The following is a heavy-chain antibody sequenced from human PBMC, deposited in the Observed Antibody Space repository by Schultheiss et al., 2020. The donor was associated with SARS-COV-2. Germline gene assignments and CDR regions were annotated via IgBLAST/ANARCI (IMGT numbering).Heavy chain of an antibody. V-gene: IGHV3-30*03. CDR3: ARDLPPHDY. Sequence: GGSLRLSCVGSGFGFNSYGMHWVRQPPGKGLEWVALILFDGSRKFFADSVKGLFSISRDNSKNTLYLQMNSLRPEDTAIYYCARDLPPHDYWGQGTLVTVSS. J-gene: IGHJ4*02. CDR1: GFGFNSYG. CDR2: ILFDGSRK.